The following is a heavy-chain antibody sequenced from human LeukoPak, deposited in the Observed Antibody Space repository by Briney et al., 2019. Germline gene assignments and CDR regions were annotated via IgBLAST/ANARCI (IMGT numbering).Heavy chain of an antibody. Sequence: SETLSLTCAVYGGSFSGYYWSWMRQPPGKGLEWIGEINHSGSTNYIPSLNSRVTISVDTSKNQFSLKLSSVTAADTAVYYCARGLMAMIDYWGQGTLVTVSS. V-gene: IGHV4-34*01. CDR3: ARGLMAMIDY. D-gene: IGHD5-24*01. CDR1: GGSFSGYY. J-gene: IGHJ4*02. CDR2: INHSGST.